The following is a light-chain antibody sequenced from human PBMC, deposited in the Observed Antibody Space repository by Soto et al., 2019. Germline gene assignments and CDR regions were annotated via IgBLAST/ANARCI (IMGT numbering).Light chain of an antibody. J-gene: IGKJ5*01. CDR2: DAS. V-gene: IGKV3-11*01. CDR1: QSVSSY. CDR3: QPRSNWPP. Sequence: EIGLTLSPATLSLSPGERATLSCRASQSVSSYLAWYQQKPGQAPRLLIYDASNRATGIPARFSGSGSGTDFTLTISSLEPEDFAVYYCQPRSNWPPFGQGTRLEIK.